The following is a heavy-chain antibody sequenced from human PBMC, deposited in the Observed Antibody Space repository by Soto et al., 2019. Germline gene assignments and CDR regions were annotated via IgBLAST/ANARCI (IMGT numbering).Heavy chain of an antibody. CDR2: MNPNSGNT. V-gene: IGHV1-8*01. D-gene: IGHD3-10*01. J-gene: IGHJ4*02. CDR3: ALETYYYGSGTVGFDY. CDR1: GYTFTSYD. Sequence: GASVKVSCTASGYTFTSYDINWVRQATGQGLEWMGWMNPNSGNTGYAQKFQGRVTMTRNTSISTAYMELSSLRSEDTAVYYCALETYYYGSGTVGFDYWGQGTLVTVSS.